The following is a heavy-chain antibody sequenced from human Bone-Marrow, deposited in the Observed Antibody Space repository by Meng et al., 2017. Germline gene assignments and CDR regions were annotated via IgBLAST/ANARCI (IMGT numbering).Heavy chain of an antibody. CDR3: AASPGWWRIDS. V-gene: IGHV4-4*02. Sequence: LLEEAARSLVVSSGTLPTTAVVSGASVSSGYWWTWVRQPPGKGLEWIGEFHHSGTTNYNPSLRSRVTISVDTSKNQFSLRLTSVTAADTAVYYCAASPGWWRIDSWGQGTLVTVSS. CDR1: GASVSSGYW. J-gene: IGHJ4*02. CDR2: FHHSGTT. D-gene: IGHD6-19*01.